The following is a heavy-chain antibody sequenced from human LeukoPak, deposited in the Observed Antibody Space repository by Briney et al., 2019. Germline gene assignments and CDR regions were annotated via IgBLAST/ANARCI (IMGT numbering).Heavy chain of an antibody. J-gene: IGHJ4*02. CDR1: GFTVSRNY. D-gene: IGHD4-17*01. Sequence: GGSLRLSCAASGFTVSRNYMSWVRQAPGKGLEWVSVIYSGGSTYYADSVKGRFTISGDNSKNTLYLQMNSLRAEDTAVYYCARVGNDYGDYNVYWGQGTLVTVSS. CDR2: IYSGGST. V-gene: IGHV3-53*01. CDR3: ARVGNDYGDYNVY.